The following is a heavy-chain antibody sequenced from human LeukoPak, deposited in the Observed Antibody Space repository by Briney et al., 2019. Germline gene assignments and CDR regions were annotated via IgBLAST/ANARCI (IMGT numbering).Heavy chain of an antibody. Sequence: ASVKVSCKASGYSVSNYGITWVRQAPGQGLEWMGWISGYNGDTNYAQKLQGRVTMTTDTSTSTAYMELGSQRSDDTAVFYCAGDRAYCFGGNCYSGPSFYYYMDVWGKGTTVTVSS. J-gene: IGHJ6*03. V-gene: IGHV1-18*01. CDR2: ISGYNGDT. CDR1: GYSVSNYG. CDR3: AGDRAYCFGGNCYSGPSFYYYMDV. D-gene: IGHD2-15*01.